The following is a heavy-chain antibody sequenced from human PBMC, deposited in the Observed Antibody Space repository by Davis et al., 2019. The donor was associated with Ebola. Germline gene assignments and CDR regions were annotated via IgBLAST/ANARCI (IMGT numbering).Heavy chain of an antibody. J-gene: IGHJ6*02. Sequence: GESLKISCAASGFTFSSYGMHWVRQAPGKGLEWVAVISYDGSNKYYADSVKGRFTISRDNSKNTLYLQMNSLRAEDTAVYYCAKGDYTTVYGMDVWGQGTTVTVSS. V-gene: IGHV3-30*18. D-gene: IGHD4-11*01. CDR3: AKGDYTTVYGMDV. CDR2: ISYDGSNK. CDR1: GFTFSSYG.